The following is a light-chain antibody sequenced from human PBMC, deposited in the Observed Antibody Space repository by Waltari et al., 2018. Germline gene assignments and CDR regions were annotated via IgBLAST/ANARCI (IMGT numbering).Light chain of an antibody. V-gene: IGKV1-39*01. CDR3: QQTYTSPYT. CDR2: SAS. Sequence: DIQLTQSPSSLSASVGDRVTITCRASQNINTYLNWYQQKPGKAPKLLIYSASSFQSGVPSRFSGSGSGTDFTLTISGVQAEDVAVYYCQQTYTSPYTFGQGTKLEIK. J-gene: IGKJ2*01. CDR1: QNINTY.